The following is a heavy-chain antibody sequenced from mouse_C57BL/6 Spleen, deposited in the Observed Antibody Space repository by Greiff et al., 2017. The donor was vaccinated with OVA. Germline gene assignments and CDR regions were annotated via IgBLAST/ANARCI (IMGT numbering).Heavy chain of an antibody. Sequence: QVQLQQPGAELVRPGSSVKLSCKASGYTFTSYWMDWVKQRPGQGLEWIGNIYPSDSETHYNQKFKDKATLTVDKSSSTAYMQLCSLTSEDSAVYYCARRDYDVEYYFDYWGQGTTLTVSS. CDR2: IYPSDSET. CDR3: ARRDYDVEYYFDY. CDR1: GYTFTSYW. J-gene: IGHJ2*01. V-gene: IGHV1-61*01. D-gene: IGHD2-4*01.